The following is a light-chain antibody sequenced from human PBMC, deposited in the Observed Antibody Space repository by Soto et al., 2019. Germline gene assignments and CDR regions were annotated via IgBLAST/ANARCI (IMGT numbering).Light chain of an antibody. CDR1: XIINTY. J-gene: IGKJ2*01. V-gene: IGKV1-39*01. Sequence: DXQXTQSXSSXXXXVGXRXXXTXXAXXIINTYLNWYQQKPGRPPKLLIFGASSLRSGVPSRFSGTGSGTDFTLTINSLQPDDFATYYCQQSYSSLYTFGQGTKLEIK. CDR3: QQSYSSLYT. CDR2: GAS.